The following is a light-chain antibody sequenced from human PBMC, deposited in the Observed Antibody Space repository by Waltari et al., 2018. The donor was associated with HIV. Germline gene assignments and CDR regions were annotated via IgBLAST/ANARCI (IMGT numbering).Light chain of an antibody. J-gene: IGKJ5*01. CDR3: QQYGLSPIT. V-gene: IGKV3-20*01. Sequence: EIVLTQSPGTLSLSPGERATLSCRASESVTTSHLARYQQKPGQAPSLLIYRVSNRATGIPDRFSGSGSGADFTLTISRLEPEDFAVYYCQQYGLSPITFGQGTRLEIK. CDR2: RVS. CDR1: ESVTTSH.